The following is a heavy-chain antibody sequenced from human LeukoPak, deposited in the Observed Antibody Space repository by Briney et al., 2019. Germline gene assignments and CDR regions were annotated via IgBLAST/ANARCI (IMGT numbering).Heavy chain of an antibody. D-gene: IGHD1-1*01. J-gene: IGHJ4*02. CDR1: GGSINSDDYY. CDR3: ARRGYNWNALYFDY. V-gene: IGHV4-39*01. CDR2: IYYSGST. Sequence: PSETLSLTCTVSGGSINSDDYYWGYIRQPPGKGLEWIGSIYYSGSTYYNPSLKSRVTMSVDTSKNQFSLRLSSVTAADTAVYYCARRGYNWNALYFDYWGQGTLVTVSS.